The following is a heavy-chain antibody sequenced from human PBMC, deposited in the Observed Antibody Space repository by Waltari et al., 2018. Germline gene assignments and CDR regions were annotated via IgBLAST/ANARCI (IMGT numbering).Heavy chain of an antibody. Sequence: QLQLQESGPGLVKPSETLSLTCPVSGGSISSTSYYWGWIRQPPGKGLEWIGSFSYNGNTSHNPSLKSRVTISVDTSKNQFSLQLTSVTAADTAMYYCARPGRVGGGSLMGLDYWGQGTLVTVSS. D-gene: IGHD2-15*01. CDR1: GGSISSTSYY. J-gene: IGHJ4*02. V-gene: IGHV4-39*01. CDR2: FSYNGNT. CDR3: ARPGRVGGGSLMGLDY.